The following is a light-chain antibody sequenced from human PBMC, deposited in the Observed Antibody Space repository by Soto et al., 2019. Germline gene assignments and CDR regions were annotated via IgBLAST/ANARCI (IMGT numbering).Light chain of an antibody. Sequence: QAVLAQPPSVAGAPGQRVTISCTGSSSNIGAGNDVHWYQQLPGTTPRLLIYANNRRPSGVPDRFSGSRSGTSASLAITGLQNEDEADYYCQSYDGSRSVVVFGGGTKLTVL. CDR2: ANN. CDR1: SSNIGAGND. V-gene: IGLV1-40*01. CDR3: QSYDGSRSVVV. J-gene: IGLJ2*01.